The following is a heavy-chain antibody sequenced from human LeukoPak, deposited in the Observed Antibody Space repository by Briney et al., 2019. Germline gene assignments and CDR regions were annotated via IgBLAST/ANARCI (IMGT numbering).Heavy chain of an antibody. CDR3: AREGMYYDILTGDYGMDV. J-gene: IGHJ6*02. CDR2: IWYDGSNK. V-gene: IGHV3-33*01. D-gene: IGHD3-9*01. Sequence: GGSLRLSCAASGFTFSSYGMHWVRQAPGKRLEWVAVIWYDGSNKYYADSVKGRFTISRDNSKNTLYLQMNSLRAEDTVVYYCAREGMYYDILTGDYGMDVWGQGTTVTVSS. CDR1: GFTFSSYG.